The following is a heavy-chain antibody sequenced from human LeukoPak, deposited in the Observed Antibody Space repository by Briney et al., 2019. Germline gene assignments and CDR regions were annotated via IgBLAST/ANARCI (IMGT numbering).Heavy chain of an antibody. CDR1: GGSISSYY. D-gene: IGHD3-16*01. V-gene: IGHV4-4*07. J-gene: IGHJ6*03. CDR2: IYTSGST. CDR3: ARDVFGGSIQLPAYYYYYMDV. Sequence: SETLSLTCTVSGGSISSYYWSWIRQPAGRGLEWIGRIYTSGSTNYNPSLKSRVTMSVDTSKNQFSLKLSSVTAADTAVYYCARDVFGGSIQLPAYYYYYMDVWGKGTTVTVSS.